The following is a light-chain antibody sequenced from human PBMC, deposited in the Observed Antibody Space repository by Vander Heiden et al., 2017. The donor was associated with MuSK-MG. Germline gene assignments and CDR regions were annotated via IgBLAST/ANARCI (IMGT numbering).Light chain of an antibody. CDR2: WAT. Sequence: DIVMTQSPDSLAVSLGERATIHCKSSQSVLYSANNKNYLAWYPQKPGQPPKVLIYWATTREPGVPDRFSGSGSGTDFTLTISSLQAEDVAVYYCQQYDNIPRTFGQGTKVEIK. J-gene: IGKJ1*01. V-gene: IGKV4-1*01. CDR3: QQYDNIPRT. CDR1: QSVLYSANNKNY.